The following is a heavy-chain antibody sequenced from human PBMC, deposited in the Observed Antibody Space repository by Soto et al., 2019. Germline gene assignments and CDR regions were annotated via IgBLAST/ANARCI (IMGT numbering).Heavy chain of an antibody. CDR1: GGSIRNGDYY. V-gene: IGHV4-30-4*01. J-gene: IGHJ6*02. CDR2: IYYSGST. D-gene: IGHD6-13*01. Sequence: SETLSLTCTVSGGSIRNGDYYWSWIRQPPGKGLEWIGYIYYSGSTYYNPSLKSRVTISVDTSKNQFSLKLSSVTAADTAVYYCARDLQYSSSWYWDPTSPDRSYYYYYGMDVWGQGTTVTVSS. CDR3: ARDLQYSSSWYWDPTSPDRSYYYYYGMDV.